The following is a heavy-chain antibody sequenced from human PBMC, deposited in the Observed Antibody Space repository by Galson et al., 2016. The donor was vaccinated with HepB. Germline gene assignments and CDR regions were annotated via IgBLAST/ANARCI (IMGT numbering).Heavy chain of an antibody. V-gene: IGHV1-69*06. CDR3: ARERQMATINPDAFDI. D-gene: IGHD5-24*01. J-gene: IGHJ3*02. CDR1: GGTFSSYA. Sequence: SVKVSCKASGGTFSSYAIGWVRQAPGQGLEWMGGIISIFGTPTYAQKFQDRVTFTVDKSTSTAYMELSSLRLEDTAVYYCARERQMATINPDAFDIWGQGTMVTVSS. CDR2: IISIFGTP.